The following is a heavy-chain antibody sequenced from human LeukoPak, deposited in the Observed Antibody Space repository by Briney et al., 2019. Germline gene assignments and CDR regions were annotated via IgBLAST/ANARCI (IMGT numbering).Heavy chain of an antibody. V-gene: IGHV4-39*07. CDR3: ARRGYYYGSGSYFYYYYYYMDV. Sequence: SETLSLTCTVSGGSVSSSGYYWGWIRQPPGKGLEWIGEINHSGSTNYNPSLKSRVTISVDTSKNQFSLKLSSVTAADTAVYYCARRGYYYGSGSYFYYYYYYMDVWGKGTTVTISS. J-gene: IGHJ6*03. D-gene: IGHD3-10*01. CDR1: GGSVSSSGYY. CDR2: INHSGST.